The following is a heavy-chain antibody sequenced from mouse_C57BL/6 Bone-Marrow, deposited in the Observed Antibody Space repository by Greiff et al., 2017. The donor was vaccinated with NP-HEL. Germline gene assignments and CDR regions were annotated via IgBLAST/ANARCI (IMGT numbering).Heavy chain of an antibody. CDR2: ISNGGGST. CDR1: GFTFSDYY. D-gene: IGHD2-1*01. J-gene: IGHJ4*01. Sequence: VESGGGLVQPGGSLKLSCAASGFTFSDYYMYWVRQTPEKRLEWVAYISNGGGSTYYPDTVKGRFTISRDNAKNTLYLQMSRLKSEDTAMYYCARRGLLWSYYAMDYWGQGTSVTVSS. CDR3: ARRGLLWSYYAMDY. V-gene: IGHV5-12*01.